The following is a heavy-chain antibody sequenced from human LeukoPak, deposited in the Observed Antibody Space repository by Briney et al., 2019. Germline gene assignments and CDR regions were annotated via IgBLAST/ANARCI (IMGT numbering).Heavy chain of an antibody. J-gene: IGHJ3*02. CDR3: ASSSSPGAFDI. V-gene: IGHV1-46*01. CDR2: INPSGGST. CDR1: GYTFTSYY. Sequence: GASVKVSCKASGYTFTSYYMHWVRQAPGQGLEWMGIINPSGGSTSYAQKFQGRVTMTRDTSISTAYMELSRLRSDDTAVYYCASSSSPGAFDIWGQGTMVTVSS. D-gene: IGHD6-13*01.